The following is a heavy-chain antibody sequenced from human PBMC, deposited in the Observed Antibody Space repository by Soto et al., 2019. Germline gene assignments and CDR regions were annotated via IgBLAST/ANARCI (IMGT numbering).Heavy chain of an antibody. CDR3: ARRYGSGNVLSD. D-gene: IGHD3-10*01. V-gene: IGHV4-39*01. CDR1: GGSISSSSYY. CDR2: IHYSGST. Sequence: QLQLQESGPGLVKPSETLSLTCTVSGGSISSSSYYWGWIRQPPGKGLEWIGSIHYSGSTYYNSSPTRRVTLALDPSKTRSSPRLGPVTAADTAVYSCARRYGSGNVLSDWGQGPLVTVSS. J-gene: IGHJ4*02.